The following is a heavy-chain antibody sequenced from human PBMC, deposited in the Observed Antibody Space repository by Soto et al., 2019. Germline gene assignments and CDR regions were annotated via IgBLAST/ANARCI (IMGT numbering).Heavy chain of an antibody. J-gene: IGHJ6*02. D-gene: IGHD3-3*01. CDR3: ARTPPLRFLEWLPPPYYYGMDV. V-gene: IGHV4-39*01. CDR2: IYYSGST. CDR1: GGSISSSSYY. Sequence: SETLSLTCTVSGGSISSSSYYWGWIRQPPGKGLEWFGSIYYSGSTYYNTSLKSRVTISVDTSKNQFSLKLSSVTAADTAVYYCARTPPLRFLEWLPPPYYYGMDVWGQGPRSPSP.